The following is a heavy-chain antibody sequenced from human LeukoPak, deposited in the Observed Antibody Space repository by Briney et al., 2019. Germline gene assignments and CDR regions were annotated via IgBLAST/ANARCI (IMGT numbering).Heavy chain of an antibody. CDR3: AMKAVPRPRLYDAFDF. D-gene: IGHD2-2*02. CDR2: ISSSGSTI. CDR1: GFTVSSNY. J-gene: IGHJ3*01. V-gene: IGHV3-48*04. Sequence: PGGSLRLSCAASGFTVSSNYMNWVRQAPGKGLEWVSYISSSGSTIYYADSVKGRFTISRDNAKNSLYLQMSSLRADDTAVYYCAMKAVPRPRLYDAFDFWGQGTVVTVSS.